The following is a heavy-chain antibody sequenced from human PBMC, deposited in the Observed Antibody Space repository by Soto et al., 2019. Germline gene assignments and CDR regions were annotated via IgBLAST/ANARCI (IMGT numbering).Heavy chain of an antibody. V-gene: IGHV1-2*02. CDR1: GYAFVEHY. D-gene: IGHD3-10*01. J-gene: IGHJ4*02. Sequence: QGQLVQSGAEVKKPGASVKVSCKASGYAFVEHYIHWLRQAPGQGLEWMGWINPNGGVTKYAQKFQGRVTMTGDTSITTVYMDVSGLRSDDMAVYYCARDLNPYFGTGSLHGFSDYWGQGTLVTVSS. CDR3: ARDLNPYFGTGSLHGFSDY. CDR2: INPNGGVT.